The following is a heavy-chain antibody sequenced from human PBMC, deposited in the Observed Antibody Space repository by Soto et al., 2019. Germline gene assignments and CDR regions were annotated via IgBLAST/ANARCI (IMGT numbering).Heavy chain of an antibody. V-gene: IGHV1-8*01. D-gene: IGHD2-15*01. Sequence: QVQLVQSGAEVKKPGASVKVSCKDSGYTFTSYDINWVRQATGQGLEWMGWMNPNSGNTGYAQKFQGRVTMTRNTSKSPAYMELSSLRSEDPAVYYGARAPSGVGFCSGGSCYCSWYFDLWGRGTLVTVSS. CDR2: MNPNSGNT. CDR1: GYTFTSYD. J-gene: IGHJ2*01. CDR3: ARAPSGVGFCSGGSCYCSWYFDL.